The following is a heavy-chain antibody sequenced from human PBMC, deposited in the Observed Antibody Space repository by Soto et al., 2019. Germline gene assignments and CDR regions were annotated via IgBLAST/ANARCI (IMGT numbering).Heavy chain of an antibody. CDR1: GDSVSSNSAA. CDR3: ARESDYYDSSGYYYFDY. V-gene: IGHV6-1*01. J-gene: IGHJ4*02. Sequence: SQTLSLTCAISGDSVSSNSAAWNWIRQSPSRGLEWLGRTYYRSKWNNDYAVSVKSRITINPDTSKNQFSLQLNSVTPEDTAVYYCARESDYYDSSGYYYFDYWGQGTLVTVSS. CDR2: TYYRSKWNN. D-gene: IGHD3-22*01.